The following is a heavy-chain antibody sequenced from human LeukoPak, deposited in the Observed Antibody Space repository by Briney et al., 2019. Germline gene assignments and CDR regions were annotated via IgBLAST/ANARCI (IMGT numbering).Heavy chain of an antibody. D-gene: IGHD2-15*01. CDR1: GYIFTTYA. CDR2: INADNGNT. Sequence: ASVKVSCKASGYIFTTYAIHWVRQAPGQRPEWMGWINADNGNTKYSPGFQGRVTISRDTSASTAYMELSSLRSDDRAIYYCARGRGTSGSNRDFYYYYYMDVWGTGTTVIVSS. CDR3: ARGRGTSGSNRDFYYYYYMDV. V-gene: IGHV1-3*03. J-gene: IGHJ6*03.